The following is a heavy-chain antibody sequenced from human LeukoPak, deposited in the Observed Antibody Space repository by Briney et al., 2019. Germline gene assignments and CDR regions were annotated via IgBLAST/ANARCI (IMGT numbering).Heavy chain of an antibody. CDR3: ARAYWSGYYHFDY. CDR1: GGSISSYY. CDR2: IYYSGST. D-gene: IGHD3-3*01. V-gene: IGHV4-59*01. J-gene: IGHJ4*02. Sequence: SETLSLTCTVSGGSISSYYWSWIRQPPGKGLEWIGYIYYSGSTNYNPSLKSRVTISVDTSKNQFSLKLSSVTASDTAVYYCARAYWSGYYHFDYWGQGILVTVSS.